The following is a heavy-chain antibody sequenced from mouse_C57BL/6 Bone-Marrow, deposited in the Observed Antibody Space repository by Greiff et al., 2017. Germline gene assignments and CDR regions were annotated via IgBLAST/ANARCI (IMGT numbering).Heavy chain of an antibody. CDR2: ISGGGGNT. CDR1: GFTFSSYT. J-gene: IGHJ2*01. V-gene: IGHV5-9*01. D-gene: IGHD2-2*01. Sequence: EVMLVESGGGLVKPGGSLKLSCAASGFTFSSYTMSWVRQTPEKRLEWVATISGGGGNTYYPDSVKGRFTISRDNAKNTLYLQMSSLRSEDTALYYCARREIYYGYDLDYWGQGTTLTVSS. CDR3: ARREIYYGYDLDY.